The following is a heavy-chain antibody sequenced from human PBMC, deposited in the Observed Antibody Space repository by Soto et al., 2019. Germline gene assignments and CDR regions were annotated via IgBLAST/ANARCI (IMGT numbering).Heavy chain of an antibody. CDR2: IYHSGST. Sequence: SETLSLTCAVSGGSISSGGYSWSWIRQPPGRGLEWIGYIYHSGSTYYNPSLKSRVTISVDRSKSQFSLRLISVTAADTAVYYCTREQSDDNYFDPWGQGTLVTVSS. CDR3: TREQSDDNYFDP. V-gene: IGHV4-30-2*01. J-gene: IGHJ5*02. CDR1: GGSISSGGYS. D-gene: IGHD6-19*01.